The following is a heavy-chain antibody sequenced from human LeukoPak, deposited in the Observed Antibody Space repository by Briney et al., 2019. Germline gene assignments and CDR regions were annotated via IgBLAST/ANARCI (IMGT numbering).Heavy chain of an antibody. Sequence: SETLSLTCTVSGVSLRTYYWNWIRQPPGKGPEWIGYIYRGSTNYNPSFESRVTISVDTSKSQFSLKLSSVTAADTAVYYCARGGDYEIDYWGQGILVTVSS. J-gene: IGHJ4*02. D-gene: IGHD4-17*01. CDR2: IYRGST. CDR3: ARGGDYEIDY. V-gene: IGHV4-59*01. CDR1: GVSLRTYY.